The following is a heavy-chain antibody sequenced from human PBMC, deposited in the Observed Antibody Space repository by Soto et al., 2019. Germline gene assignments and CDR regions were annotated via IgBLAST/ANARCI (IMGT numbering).Heavy chain of an antibody. CDR3: ARGPTGSYDYIWGSYRYGAFDI. CDR2: MNPNSGNT. Sequence: ASVKVSCKASGYTFTSYDINWVRQATGQGLEWMGWMNPNSGNTGYAQKFQGRVTMTRNTPISTAYMELSSLRSEDTAVYYCARGPTGSYDYIWGSYRYGAFDIWGQGTMVTVSS. D-gene: IGHD3-16*02. J-gene: IGHJ3*02. CDR1: GYTFTSYD. V-gene: IGHV1-8*01.